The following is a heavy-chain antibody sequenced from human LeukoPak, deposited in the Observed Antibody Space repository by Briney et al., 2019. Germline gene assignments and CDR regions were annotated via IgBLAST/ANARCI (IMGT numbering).Heavy chain of an antibody. CDR3: TTGGNYYYDSSGLDY. CDR2: IKSKTDGGTT. V-gene: IGHV3-15*07. J-gene: IGHJ4*02. Sequence: GGSLRLSCAASGFTFSDHYMDWVRQAPGKGLEWVGRIKSKTDGGTTDYAAPVKGRFTISRDDSKNTLYLQMNSLKTEDTAVYYCTTGGNYYYDSSGLDYWGQGTLVTVSS. CDR1: GFTFSDHY. D-gene: IGHD3-22*01.